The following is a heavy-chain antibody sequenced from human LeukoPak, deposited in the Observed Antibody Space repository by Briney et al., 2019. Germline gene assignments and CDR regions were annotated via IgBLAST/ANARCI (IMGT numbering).Heavy chain of an antibody. D-gene: IGHD3-10*01. J-gene: IGHJ6*03. Sequence: GASVKVSCKASGYTFTSYGISWVRQAPGQGLEWMGWISAYNGNTNYAQKLQGRVTMTTDTSTSTAYMELRSLRSDDTAVYYCARSLRVRGVPDYMDVWGKGTTVTVFS. CDR1: GYTFTSYG. CDR2: ISAYNGNT. V-gene: IGHV1-18*01. CDR3: ARSLRVRGVPDYMDV.